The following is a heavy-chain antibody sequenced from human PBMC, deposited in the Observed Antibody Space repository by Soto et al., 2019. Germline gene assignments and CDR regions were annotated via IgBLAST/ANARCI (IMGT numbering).Heavy chain of an antibody. CDR1: GYTFTSYG. J-gene: IGHJ4*02. CDR3: ARERGNYAYGDY. D-gene: IGHD3-16*01. Sequence: QVQLVQSGAEVKKPGASVKVSCKASGYTFTSYGITWVRQAPGQGPKWMGWFNTYKGNTDYAQKFQGRVTMTTDTSTSTAYMELRSLRSDDTAVYYCARERGNYAYGDYWGQGTLVTVSS. CDR2: FNTYKGNT. V-gene: IGHV1-18*01.